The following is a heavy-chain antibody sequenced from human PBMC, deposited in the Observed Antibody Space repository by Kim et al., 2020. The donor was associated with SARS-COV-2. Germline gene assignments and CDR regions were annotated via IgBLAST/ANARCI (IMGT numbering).Heavy chain of an antibody. J-gene: IGHJ6*02. Sequence: AAVKGRFTISRDDSKNTAYLQMNSLKPEDTALYYCTRHPFGELFPYGMDVWGQGTTVTVSS. D-gene: IGHD3-10*01. CDR3: TRHPFGELFPYGMDV. V-gene: IGHV3-73*01.